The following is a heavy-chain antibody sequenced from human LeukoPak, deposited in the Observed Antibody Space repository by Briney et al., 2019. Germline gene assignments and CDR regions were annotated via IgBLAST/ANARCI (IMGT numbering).Heavy chain of an antibody. D-gene: IGHD1-26*01. CDR2: ISSSSSYI. CDR3: ARDLVPMGASPGIASDI. J-gene: IGHJ3*02. Sequence: GGSLRLSCAASGFTFSSYSMNWVRQAPGKGLEWVSSISSSSSYIYYADSVKGRFTISRGNAKNSLYLQMNSLRAEDTAVYYCARDLVPMGASPGIASDIWGQGTMVTVSS. V-gene: IGHV3-21*01. CDR1: GFTFSSYS.